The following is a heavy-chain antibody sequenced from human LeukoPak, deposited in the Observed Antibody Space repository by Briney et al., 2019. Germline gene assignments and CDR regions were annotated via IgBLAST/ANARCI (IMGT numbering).Heavy chain of an antibody. Sequence: GGSLRLSCAASGFTFNNYWITWGRQAPGKGLEWVTNIKPDGSDKYYVDSVKGRFIISRDNAKNSLYLQMNSLRAEDTAVYFCARDSKPGYDSSGYMVAFDLWGQGTMVTVSS. J-gene: IGHJ3*01. CDR3: ARDSKPGYDSSGYMVAFDL. V-gene: IGHV3-7*05. CDR1: GFTFNNYW. CDR2: IKPDGSDK. D-gene: IGHD3-22*01.